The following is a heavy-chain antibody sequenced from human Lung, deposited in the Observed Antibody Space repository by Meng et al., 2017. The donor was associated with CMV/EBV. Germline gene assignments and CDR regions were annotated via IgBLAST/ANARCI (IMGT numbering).Heavy chain of an antibody. CDR2: INWNGGST. D-gene: IGHD5-12*01. Sequence: GESLKISCAASGFTFDDYGMSWVRQAPGKGLEWVSGINWNGGSTGYADSVKGRFTISRDNAKNSLYLQMNSLRAEDTALYYCARREYNSGYDYWGQGPLVPFSS. J-gene: IGHJ4*02. CDR3: ARREYNSGYDY. V-gene: IGHV3-20*04. CDR1: GFTFDDYG.